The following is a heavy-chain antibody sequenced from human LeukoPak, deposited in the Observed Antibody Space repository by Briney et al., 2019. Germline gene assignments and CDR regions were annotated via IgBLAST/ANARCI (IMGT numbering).Heavy chain of an antibody. Sequence: GASVKVSCKASGGTFSSYAISWVRQAPGQGLEWMGGIIPIFGTANCAQKFQGRVTITADESTSTAYMELSSLRSEDTAVYYCARDRTGSDSSEYGSGSYFNWFDPWGQGTLVTVSS. CDR3: ARDRTGSDSSEYGSGSYFNWFDP. CDR2: IIPIFGTA. J-gene: IGHJ5*02. V-gene: IGHV1-69*13. CDR1: GGTFSSYA. D-gene: IGHD3-10*01.